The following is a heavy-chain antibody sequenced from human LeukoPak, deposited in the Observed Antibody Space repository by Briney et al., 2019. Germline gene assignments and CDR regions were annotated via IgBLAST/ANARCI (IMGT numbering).Heavy chain of an antibody. CDR3: ARRGYDSSGYFDY. Sequence: PSETLSLTCTVSGGSISSSSYYWGWIRQPPGKGLERIGSIYYSGSTYYTPSLKSRVTISVDTSKNHFSLKLSSVTAADTAVYYCARRGYDSSGYFDYWGQGTLVTVSS. CDR1: GGSISSSSYY. CDR2: IYYSGST. V-gene: IGHV4-39*02. J-gene: IGHJ4*02. D-gene: IGHD3-22*01.